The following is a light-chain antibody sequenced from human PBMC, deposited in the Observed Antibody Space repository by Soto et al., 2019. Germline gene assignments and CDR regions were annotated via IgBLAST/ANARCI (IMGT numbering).Light chain of an antibody. V-gene: IGKV1-5*03. CDR2: KAS. CDR1: QSISSW. CDR3: QQFNSYPIT. J-gene: IGKJ5*01. Sequence: DIQMTQSPSTLSASVGDRVTITCRASQSISSWVAWYQQKPGKGPKLLIYKASHLESGVPSRFSGSGSGTEFTLTIGGLQPDDFATYYCQQFNSYPITFGQGTRLEIK.